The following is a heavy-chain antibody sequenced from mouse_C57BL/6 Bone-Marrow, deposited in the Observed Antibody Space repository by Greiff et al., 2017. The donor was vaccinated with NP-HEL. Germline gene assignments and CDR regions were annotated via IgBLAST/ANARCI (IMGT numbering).Heavy chain of an antibody. Sequence: VQLLQSGPELVKPGASVKIPCKASGYTFTDYNMAWVKQSHGKSLEWIGDINPNNGGTIYNQKFKGKATLTVDQTSSTDYMELRSLTSEDTAVYYCATPYYYGRRYPYWYFDVWGTGTTVTVSS. J-gene: IGHJ1*03. CDR2: INPNNGGT. CDR1: GYTFTDYN. D-gene: IGHD1-1*01. CDR3: ATPYYYGRRYPYWYFDV. V-gene: IGHV1-18*01.